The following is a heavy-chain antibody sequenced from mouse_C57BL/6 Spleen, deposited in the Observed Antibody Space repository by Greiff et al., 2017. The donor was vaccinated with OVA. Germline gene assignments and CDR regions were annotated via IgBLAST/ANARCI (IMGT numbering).Heavy chain of an antibody. V-gene: IGHV5-4*01. J-gene: IGHJ4*01. CDR3: ARDTPNWDDAMDY. CDR1: GFTFSSYA. Sequence: EVKLMESGGGLVKPGGSLKLSCAASGFTFSSYAMSWVRQTPEKRLEWVATIIDGGSYTYYPDNVKGRFPISRDNAKNNLYLQMSHLKSEDTAMYYCARDTPNWDDAMDYWGQGTSVTVSS. CDR2: IIDGGSYT. D-gene: IGHD4-1*01.